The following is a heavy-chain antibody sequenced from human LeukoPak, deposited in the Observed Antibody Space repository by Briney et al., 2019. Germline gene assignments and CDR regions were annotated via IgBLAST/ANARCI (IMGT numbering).Heavy chain of an antibody. D-gene: IGHD3-10*01. V-gene: IGHV3-30-3*01. CDR1: GFTFSGYA. J-gene: IGHJ4*02. CDR2: ISYDGSTK. CDR3: ARDLGGQGTFDY. Sequence: GGSLRLSCAASGFTFSGYAMHWVRQAPGKGLEWVAVISYDGSTKFYADSVKGRLTISRDNSKNTLYLQMNNLRVEDTAVYYCARDLGGQGTFDYWGQGTLVTVSS.